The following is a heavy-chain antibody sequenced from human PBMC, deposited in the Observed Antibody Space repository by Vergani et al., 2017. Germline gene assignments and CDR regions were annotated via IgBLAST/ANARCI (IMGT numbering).Heavy chain of an antibody. CDR2: IGTAGDT. D-gene: IGHD2-15*01. J-gene: IGHJ3*02. Sequence: EVQLVESGGGLVQPGGSLRLSCAASGFTFSSYDMHWVRQATGKGLEWVSAIGTAGDTYYPGSVKGRFTISRDNAKNSLYLQMNSLRAEDTAVYYCARDVVVVAAEPGEGAFDIWGQGTMVTVSS. CDR1: GFTFSSYD. CDR3: ARDVVVVAAEPGEGAFDI. V-gene: IGHV3-13*04.